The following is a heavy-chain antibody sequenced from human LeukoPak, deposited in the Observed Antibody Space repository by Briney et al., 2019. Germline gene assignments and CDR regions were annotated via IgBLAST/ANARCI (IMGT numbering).Heavy chain of an antibody. Sequence: SETLSLTCTVSGGPISSGDYYWSWIRPPPGKGLEWIGYIYYSGSTYYNPSFKSRVTISVDTSKNQFSLKLSSVTAADTAVYYCARGSFRSWYVDYWGQGTLVTVSS. D-gene: IGHD6-13*01. CDR2: IYYSGST. J-gene: IGHJ4*02. V-gene: IGHV4-30-4*08. CDR1: GGPISSGDYY. CDR3: ARGSFRSWYVDY.